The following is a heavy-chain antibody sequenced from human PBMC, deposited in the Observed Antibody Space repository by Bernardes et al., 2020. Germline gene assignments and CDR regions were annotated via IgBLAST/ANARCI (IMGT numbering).Heavy chain of an antibody. Sequence: SETLSLTCTVSGGSISSSSYYWGWIRQPPGKGLEWIGSIYYSGSTYYNPSLKSRVTISVDTSKNQFSLKLSSVTAADTAVYYCARQPGTIFGVVLPEGYGMDVWRQGTTVTVSS. V-gene: IGHV4-39*01. J-gene: IGHJ6*02. CDR2: IYYSGST. CDR3: ARQPGTIFGVVLPEGYGMDV. D-gene: IGHD3-3*01. CDR1: GGSISSSSYY.